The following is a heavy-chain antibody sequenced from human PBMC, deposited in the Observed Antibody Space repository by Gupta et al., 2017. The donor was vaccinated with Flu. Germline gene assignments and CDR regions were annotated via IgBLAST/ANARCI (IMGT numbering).Heavy chain of an antibody. V-gene: IGHV3-15*01. CDR3: TTELRGGYRKFDY. CDR2: IKSKTDGETT. Sequence: QPSGKGLEWVGRIKSKTDGETTNYASHVEGRFTVSRHDSKNTVYLQMNSLKPEDTAVYYCTTELRGGYRKFDYWGHGTLVTVSS. J-gene: IGHJ4*01. D-gene: IGHD1-26*01.